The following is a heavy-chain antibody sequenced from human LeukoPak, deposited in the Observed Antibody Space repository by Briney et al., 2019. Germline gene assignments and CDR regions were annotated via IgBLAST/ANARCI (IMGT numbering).Heavy chain of an antibody. V-gene: IGHV4-34*01. CDR3: ALAVAGTRDAFDI. CDR1: GGSFSGYY. D-gene: IGHD6-19*01. J-gene: IGHJ3*02. Sequence: KPSETLSLTCAVYGGSFSGYYWSWIRQPPGKGLEWIGEINHSGSTNYNPSLKSRVTISLDTSKNQFSLKLSSVTAADTAVYYCALAVAGTRDAFDIWGQGTMVTVSS. CDR2: INHSGST.